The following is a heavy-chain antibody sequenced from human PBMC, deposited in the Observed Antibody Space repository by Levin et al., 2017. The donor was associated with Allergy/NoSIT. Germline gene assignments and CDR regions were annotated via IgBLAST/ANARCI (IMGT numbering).Heavy chain of an antibody. D-gene: IGHD6-6*01. V-gene: IGHV3-23*01. Sequence: GESLKISCAASGFAFASFPMSWVRQAPGKGLEWVSAITHDTPYYADSVRGRFTISRDNSKNTRYLQMNSLRAEDTALYYCAKEYTASSSVFYWGQGILVTVSS. CDR3: AKEYTASSSVFY. J-gene: IGHJ4*02. CDR1: GFAFASFP. CDR2: ITHDTP.